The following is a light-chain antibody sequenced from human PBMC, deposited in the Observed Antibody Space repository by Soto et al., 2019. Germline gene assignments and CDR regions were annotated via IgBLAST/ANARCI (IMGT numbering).Light chain of an antibody. CDR1: QSVGSY. CDR2: DAF. V-gene: IGKV3-11*01. Sequence: EIVLTQSPATLPLSPGERATFSCRASQSVGSYLAWYQQKPGRAPRLLIYDAFNRATGIPARFSGSGSGTDFTLTISSLEPEDFAVYYCQQRSNWPPITFGGGTKVDIK. CDR3: QQRSNWPPIT. J-gene: IGKJ4*01.